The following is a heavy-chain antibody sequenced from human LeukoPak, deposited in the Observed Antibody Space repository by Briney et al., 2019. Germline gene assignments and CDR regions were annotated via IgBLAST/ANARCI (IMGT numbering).Heavy chain of an antibody. CDR2: IDPSDSYT. V-gene: IGHV5-10-1*01. J-gene: IGHJ5*02. CDR1: GYSFTSNW. Sequence: GESLHSSCRGSGYSFTSNWISWVRQMPGKGLEWMGRIDPSDSYTNYSPSFQGHVTISADKSITAAYLQWSSLKASDTAMYYCARQPEGTWFDPWGQGSLVSVSS. CDR3: ARQPEGTWFDP.